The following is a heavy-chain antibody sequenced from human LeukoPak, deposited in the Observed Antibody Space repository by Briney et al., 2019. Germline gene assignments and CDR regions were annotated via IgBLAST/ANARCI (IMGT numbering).Heavy chain of an antibody. Sequence: SETLSLTCAVYGGSFSGYYWSWIRQPPGKGLEWIGEINHSGSTNYNPSLKSRVTISVDTSKNQFSLKLSSVTAADTAVYYCAIAGLGGYHYFDYWGQGTLVTVSS. J-gene: IGHJ4*02. CDR2: INHSGST. D-gene: IGHD3-22*01. CDR1: GGSFSGYY. V-gene: IGHV4-34*01. CDR3: AIAGLGGYHYFDY.